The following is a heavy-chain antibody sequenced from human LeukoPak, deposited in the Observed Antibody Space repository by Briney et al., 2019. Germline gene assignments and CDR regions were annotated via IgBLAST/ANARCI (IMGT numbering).Heavy chain of an antibody. D-gene: IGHD1-26*01. CDR3: ARRSYYSDY. J-gene: IGHJ4*02. CDR2: INSDGSIT. CDR1: GFTFSSYW. Sequence: PGGSLRLSCAASGFTFSSYWMHWVRPPAGKGLVWVSRINSDGSITTYADSVKGRFTISRDNDKNSLYLQMNSLRAEDTAVYYCARRSYYSDYWGQGTLVTVSS. V-gene: IGHV3-74*03.